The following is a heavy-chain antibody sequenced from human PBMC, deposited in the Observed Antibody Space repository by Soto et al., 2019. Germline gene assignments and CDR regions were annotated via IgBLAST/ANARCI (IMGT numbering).Heavy chain of an antibody. V-gene: IGHV3-23*01. Sequence: VGSLRLSCAASGFTFSSYAMSWVRQAPGKGLEWVSAISGSGGSTYYADSVKGRFTISRDNSKNTLYLQMNSLRAEDTAVYYCAKDHIYDSSGHFDYWGQGTLVTVSS. CDR1: GFTFSSYA. J-gene: IGHJ4*02. CDR3: AKDHIYDSSGHFDY. CDR2: ISGSGGST. D-gene: IGHD3-22*01.